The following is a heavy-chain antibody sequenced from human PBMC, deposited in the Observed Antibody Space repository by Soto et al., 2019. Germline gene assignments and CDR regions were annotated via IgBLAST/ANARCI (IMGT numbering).Heavy chain of an antibody. CDR1: GYTFTSYA. CDR3: ARADSDYVWGSYRPLDY. D-gene: IGHD3-16*01. V-gene: IGHV1-2*04. CDR2: INPNSGGT. Sequence: ASVKVSCKASGYTFTSYAMHWVRQAPGQGLEWMGWINPNSGGTNYAQKFQGWVTMTRDTSISTAYMELSRLRSDDTAVYYCARADSDYVWGSYRPLDYWGQGTLVTVSS. J-gene: IGHJ4*02.